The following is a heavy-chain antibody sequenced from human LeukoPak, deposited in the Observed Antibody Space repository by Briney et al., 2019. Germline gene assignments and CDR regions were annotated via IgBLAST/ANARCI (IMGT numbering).Heavy chain of an antibody. V-gene: IGHV4-59*01. CDR2: INHSGGT. CDR1: PGSISSDS. CDR3: TRLPFDSSTRSFGWFDP. Sequence: SETLSLTCTVSPGSISSDSWNWIRQPPGQGLEWIGHINHSGGTKYNPSLESRVTISIDPSKDQFSLKLRSVTVADTAVYYCTRLPFDSSTRSFGWFDPWGQGTLVTVSS. D-gene: IGHD6-19*01. J-gene: IGHJ5*02.